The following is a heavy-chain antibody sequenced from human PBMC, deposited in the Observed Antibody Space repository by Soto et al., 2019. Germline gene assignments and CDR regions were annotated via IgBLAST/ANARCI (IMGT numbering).Heavy chain of an antibody. CDR2: INPKSGGT. Sequence: ASVKVSCKASGYTFTVYYMHWVRQAPGQGLEWMGWINPKSGGTMYPQKFQGRVTMTWDTSISTAYMALTSLTADDTAVYYCAKATTNGGWFNPFDSWGQGALVTVSS. J-gene: IGHJ4*02. V-gene: IGHV1-2*02. D-gene: IGHD6-19*01. CDR1: GYTFTVYY. CDR3: AKATTNGGWFNPFDS.